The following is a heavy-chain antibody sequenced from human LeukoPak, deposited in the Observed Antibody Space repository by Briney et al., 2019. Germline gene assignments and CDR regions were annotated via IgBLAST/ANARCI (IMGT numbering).Heavy chain of an antibody. CDR2: IGPTGFDR. CDR3: ATETNGRHYDY. D-gene: IGHD1-14*01. CDR1: GLTFSTSG. Sequence: GGSLRLSCTTSGLTFSTSGFNWVRQAPGKGLEWVASIGPTGFDRYHTDSIKGRFTISRDSANNFLYLQMDSLRVEDTAVYYCATETNGRHYDYWGQGTLLTVSS. J-gene: IGHJ4*02. V-gene: IGHV3-21*06.